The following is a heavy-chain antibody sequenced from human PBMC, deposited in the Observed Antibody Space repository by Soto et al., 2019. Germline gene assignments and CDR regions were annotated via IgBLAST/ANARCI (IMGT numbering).Heavy chain of an antibody. CDR1: GGSFSTYY. CDR2: IYYSGST. CDR3: ARDQGGPFDY. Sequence: CTVSGGSFSTYYWSWIRQPPGKGLEWIGYIYYSGSTNSNPSLKSRVTLSVDTSKNQFSLKLSSVTAADTAVYYCARDQGGPFDYWGQGTLVTVSS. J-gene: IGHJ4*02. D-gene: IGHD2-15*01. V-gene: IGHV4-59*01.